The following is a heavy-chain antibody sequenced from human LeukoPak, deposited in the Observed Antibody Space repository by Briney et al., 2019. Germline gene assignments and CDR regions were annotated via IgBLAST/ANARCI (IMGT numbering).Heavy chain of an antibody. J-gene: IGHJ4*02. CDR3: ARDRVGATDYFDY. Sequence: PGGSLRLSCEASGFTFSSYAMHWVRQAPGKGLEWVAVISYGGSNKYYADSVKGRFTISRDNSKNTLYLQMNSLRAEDTAVYYCARDRVGATDYFDYWGQGTLVTVSS. CDR1: GFTFSSYA. D-gene: IGHD1-26*01. CDR2: ISYGGSNK. V-gene: IGHV3-30-3*01.